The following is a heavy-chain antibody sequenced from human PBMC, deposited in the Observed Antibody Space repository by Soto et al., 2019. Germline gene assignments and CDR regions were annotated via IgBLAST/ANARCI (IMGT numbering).Heavy chain of an antibody. Sequence: SVKVSCKASGGTFSSYAISWVRQAPGQGLEWMGGIIPIFGTANYAQKFQGRVTITADKSTSTAYMELSSLRSEDTAVYYCARDLDPYYYGSGSYLSYWGQGTLVTVSS. D-gene: IGHD3-10*01. CDR1: GGTFSSYA. CDR2: IIPIFGTA. CDR3: ARDLDPYYYGSGSYLSY. V-gene: IGHV1-69*06. J-gene: IGHJ4*02.